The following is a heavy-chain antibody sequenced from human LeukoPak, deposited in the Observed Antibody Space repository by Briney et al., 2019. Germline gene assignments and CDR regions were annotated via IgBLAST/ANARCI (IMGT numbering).Heavy chain of an antibody. J-gene: IGHJ3*02. CDR1: GYTFTSYG. Sequence: ASVKVSCKASGYTFTSYGISWVRQAPGQGLEWMGWISAYNGNTNYAQKLQGRVTMTTDTSTTTAYMELRSLRSDDTAMYYCTGPVPDYYGSGGAFDIWGQGTMVTVSS. CDR3: TGPVPDYYGSGGAFDI. V-gene: IGHV1-18*01. CDR2: ISAYNGNT. D-gene: IGHD3-10*01.